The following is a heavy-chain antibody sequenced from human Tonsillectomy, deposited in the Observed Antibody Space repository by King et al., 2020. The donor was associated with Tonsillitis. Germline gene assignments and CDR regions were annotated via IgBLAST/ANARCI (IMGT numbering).Heavy chain of an antibody. V-gene: IGHV7-4-1*02. J-gene: IGHJ6*02. CDR3: ARAEYYDSSGYSTNWGQGTLVTVSSGWTFCHCDYYYYYGMDV. Sequence: QLVQSGSELKKPGASVKVSCKASGYTFTSYAMNWVRQAPGQGLEWVGWINTNTGNPTFAQGFRGRFVFSLDTSVSTAYLQISSLKAEDTAVYYCARAEYYDSSGYSTNWGQGTLVTVSSGWTFCHCDYYYYYGMDVWGQGTTVTVSS. D-gene: IGHD3-22*01. CDR2: INTNTGNP. CDR1: GYTFTSYA.